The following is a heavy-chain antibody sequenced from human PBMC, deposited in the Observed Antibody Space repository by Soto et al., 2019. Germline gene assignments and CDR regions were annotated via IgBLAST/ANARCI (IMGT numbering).Heavy chain of an antibody. J-gene: IGHJ4*02. CDR3: ARGGIQWLTPFDY. D-gene: IGHD6-19*01. Sequence: GGSLRLSCAASGFTFSSYSMNWVRQAPGKGLEWVANIKQDGSEKYYVDSVKGRFTISRDNAKNSLYLQMNSLRAEDTAVYYCARGGIQWLTPFDYWGQGTLVTVSS. CDR2: IKQDGSEK. CDR1: GFTFSSYS. V-gene: IGHV3-7*01.